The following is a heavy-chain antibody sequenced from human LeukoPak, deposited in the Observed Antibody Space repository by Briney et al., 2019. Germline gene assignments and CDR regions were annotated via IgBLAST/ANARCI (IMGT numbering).Heavy chain of an antibody. J-gene: IGHJ4*02. CDR2: IYYSGST. D-gene: IGHD3-10*01. V-gene: IGHV4-59*08. CDR3: ARHGTPLRYGSGTYYKGAPFDY. Sequence: SETLSLTCTVSGGSINSYYWSWIRQPPGKGLEWIGYIYYSGSTNYNPSLKSRVTISVDTSKNQFSLKLSSVTAADTAVYYCARHGTPLRYGSGTYYKGAPFDYWGQGTLVTVSS. CDR1: GGSINSYY.